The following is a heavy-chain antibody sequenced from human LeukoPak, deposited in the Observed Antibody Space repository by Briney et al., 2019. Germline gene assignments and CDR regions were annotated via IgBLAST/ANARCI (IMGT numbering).Heavy chain of an antibody. Sequence: GGSLRLSCAASGFSVGSHYMTWVRQAPGQGLEWVSVIYIDGSTYYADSVEGRFTISRDNTKNTLYLQVNSLRPEDTAVYYCAKLPIYWGQGALVTVSS. CDR1: GFSVGSHY. CDR3: AKLPIY. J-gene: IGHJ4*02. D-gene: IGHD4-23*01. V-gene: IGHV3-66*02. CDR2: IYIDGST.